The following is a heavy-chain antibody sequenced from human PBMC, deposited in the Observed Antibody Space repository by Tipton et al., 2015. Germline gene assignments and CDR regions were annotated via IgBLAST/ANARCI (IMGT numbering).Heavy chain of an antibody. CDR3: ARIRGRYVMDS. CDR2: ISDSGTT. J-gene: IGHJ4*02. CDR1: GGSMSSYS. V-gene: IGHV4-59*12. Sequence: TLSLTCTVAGGSMSSYSWSWIRQSPGKGLEWIGYISDSGTTNYNPSLKRRVPISVDSSTNQFFLILSSETAADTAVYYCARIRGRYVMDSWGQGSLVSVSS. D-gene: IGHD3-16*01.